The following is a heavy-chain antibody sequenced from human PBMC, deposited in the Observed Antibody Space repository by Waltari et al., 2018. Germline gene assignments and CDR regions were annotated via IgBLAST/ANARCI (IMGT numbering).Heavy chain of an antibody. CDR2: IIPILGIA. J-gene: IGHJ6*03. Sequence: QVQLVQSGGEVKKPGSSVKVPCKASGGTFSSYAISWVRQAPGQGLEWLGGIIPILGIANYAQKFQGRVTITADESTSTAYMELSSLRSEDTAVYYCARAPPSDYYYYMDVWGKGTTVTVSS. CDR3: ARAPPSDYYYYMDV. CDR1: GGTFSSYA. D-gene: IGHD2-2*01. V-gene: IGHV1-69*04.